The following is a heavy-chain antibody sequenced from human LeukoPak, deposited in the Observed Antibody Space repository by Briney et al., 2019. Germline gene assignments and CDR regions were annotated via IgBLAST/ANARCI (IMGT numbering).Heavy chain of an antibody. CDR3: ARLPGEYCGGDCYPRYYFDY. CDR1: GFTFSSYE. D-gene: IGHD2-21*02. Sequence: GGSLRLSCAASGFTFSSYEMNWGRQAPGKGLEWVSYISGSGSTIYYADSVKGRFTISRDNAKNSLYLQMNSLRAEDTAVYYCARLPGEYCGGDCYPRYYFDYWGQGTLVTVSS. CDR2: ISGSGSTI. J-gene: IGHJ4*02. V-gene: IGHV3-48*03.